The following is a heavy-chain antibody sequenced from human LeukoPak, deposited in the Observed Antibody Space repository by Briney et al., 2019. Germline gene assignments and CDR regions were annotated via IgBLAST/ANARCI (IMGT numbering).Heavy chain of an antibody. Sequence: AGGSLRLSCAASGFTFSSYEMNWVRQAPGKGLEWVSYIRNSGSTIFYADSVKGRFTISRDNTKNSLYLQMNSLRAEDTAAYYCARERGDCGGDCLGYWGQGTLVTVSS. CDR1: GFTFSSYE. CDR2: IRNSGSTI. CDR3: ARERGDCGGDCLGY. V-gene: IGHV3-48*03. D-gene: IGHD2-21*01. J-gene: IGHJ4*02.